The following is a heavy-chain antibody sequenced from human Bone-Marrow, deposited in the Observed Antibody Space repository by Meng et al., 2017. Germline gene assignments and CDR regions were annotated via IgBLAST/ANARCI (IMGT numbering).Heavy chain of an antibody. CDR3: ARYSSSSLAFDF. CDR2: IYHSGST. CDR1: GGSFSGYS. D-gene: IGHD6-6*01. J-gene: IGHJ4*02. V-gene: IGHV4-34*01. Sequence: QVQLQQWGAGLLKPSETLSLTCAVYGGSFSGYSWTWIRQTPGKGLEWIGYIYHSGSTYFNPSLKSRVTVSVDRSKNQFSLNLSSVTAADTAVYYCARYSSSSLAFDFWGQGTLVTVSS.